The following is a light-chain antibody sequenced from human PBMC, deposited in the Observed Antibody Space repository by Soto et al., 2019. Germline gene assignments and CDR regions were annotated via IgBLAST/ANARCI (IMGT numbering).Light chain of an antibody. CDR1: QGIRSY. J-gene: IGKJ4*01. CDR3: QQLSTYPLT. Sequence: DIQLTQSPSFLSASVGDRVTVTCRASQGIRSYLAWYQKKPGKAPNLLIYDAATLQSGVPSRFSGSGSGTEFTLTISSLQPEDFATYYCQQLSTYPLTFGGGTKVEIK. V-gene: IGKV1-9*01. CDR2: DAA.